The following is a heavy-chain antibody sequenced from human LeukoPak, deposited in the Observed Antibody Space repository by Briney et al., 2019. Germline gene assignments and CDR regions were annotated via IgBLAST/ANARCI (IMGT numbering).Heavy chain of an antibody. CDR3: AKLYYDGSGYFDI. CDR1: GYSFISYW. D-gene: IGHD3-22*01. Sequence: GESLKISCKGSGYSFISYWIGWVRPMPGKGLEWMGIIYPGDSDTRYSPSFQGQVTISADKSITTAYLQWSTLKASDTAMYYCAKLYYDGSGYFDIWGQGTMVTVSS. J-gene: IGHJ3*02. CDR2: IYPGDSDT. V-gene: IGHV5-51*01.